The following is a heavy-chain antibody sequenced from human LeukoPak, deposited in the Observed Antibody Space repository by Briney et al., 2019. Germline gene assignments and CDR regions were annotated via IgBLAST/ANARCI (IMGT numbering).Heavy chain of an antibody. Sequence: PSETLSLTCTVSGVSISSSNSYWGWIRQPPGKGLEWIGSIYYSGSTNYNPSLKGRVTISVDTSKNQFSLELSSVTAADTAFYYCARAYYGSGNTYYFDYWGQGTLVTVSS. CDR3: ARAYYGSGNTYYFDY. V-gene: IGHV4-39*07. J-gene: IGHJ4*02. CDR2: IYYSGST. D-gene: IGHD3-10*01. CDR1: GVSISSSNSY.